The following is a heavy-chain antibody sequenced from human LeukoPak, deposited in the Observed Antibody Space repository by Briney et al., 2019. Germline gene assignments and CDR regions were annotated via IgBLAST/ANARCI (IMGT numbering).Heavy chain of an antibody. V-gene: IGHV3-30-3*01. CDR2: MSHDGSIK. CDR1: GSTFNIYA. CDR3: ARDGQYYDSSVNVPQSRWTDWYFDL. D-gene: IGHD3-22*01. J-gene: IGHJ2*01. Sequence: GTSLRLSCTAPGSTFNIYAMHWVRQAPGKGLEWVAVMSHDGSIKSYADSVKGRFTISRDSSKNTLYLQMNSLTVGDTAAYYCARDGQYYDSSVNVPQSRWTDWYFDLWGRGTLLTVSS.